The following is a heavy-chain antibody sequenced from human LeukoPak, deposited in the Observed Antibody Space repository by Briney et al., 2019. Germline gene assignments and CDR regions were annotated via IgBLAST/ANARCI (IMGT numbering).Heavy chain of an antibody. D-gene: IGHD1-26*01. CDR2: IQQDGNEK. CDR3: ASRIVGTPDYFDY. J-gene: IGHJ4*02. V-gene: IGHV3-7*01. Sequence: PGGSLRLSCAASGFTFSSYSMSWVRQAPGKGLEWVANIQQDGNEKYYVDSVKGRFTISRDNAKNSLYLQMNSLRVEDTAVYYCASRIVGTPDYFDYWGQGTLVTVSS. CDR1: GFTFSSYS.